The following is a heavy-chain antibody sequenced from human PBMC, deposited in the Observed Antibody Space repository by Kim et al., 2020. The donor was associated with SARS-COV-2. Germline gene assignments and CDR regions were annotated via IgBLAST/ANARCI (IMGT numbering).Heavy chain of an antibody. CDR3: ARDVGEMATRANYFDY. CDR2: IKQDGREK. Sequence: GGSLRLSCAASGFTFSSYWMSWVRQAPGKGREWVANIKQDGREKDYVDSGKGRLTISRDNAKNSLYLQRNSLRAEDTAVYYCARDVGEMATRANYFDYWGQGTLVSVSS. V-gene: IGHV3-7*01. D-gene: IGHD5-12*01. J-gene: IGHJ4*02. CDR1: GFTFSSYW.